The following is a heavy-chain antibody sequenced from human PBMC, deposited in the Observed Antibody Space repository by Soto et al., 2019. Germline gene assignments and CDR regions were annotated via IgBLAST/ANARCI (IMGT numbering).Heavy chain of an antibody. CDR3: ARVVGDYDSSGYYVSYYYGMDV. CDR2: IYYSGST. Sequence: SETLSLTCTVSGGSISSYYWSWIRQPPGKGLEWIGYIYYSGSTNYNPSLKSRVTISVDASKNQFSLKLSSVTAADTAVYYCARVVGDYDSSGYYVSYYYGMDVWGQGTTVTVSS. CDR1: GGSISSYY. J-gene: IGHJ6*02. V-gene: IGHV4-59*01. D-gene: IGHD3-22*01.